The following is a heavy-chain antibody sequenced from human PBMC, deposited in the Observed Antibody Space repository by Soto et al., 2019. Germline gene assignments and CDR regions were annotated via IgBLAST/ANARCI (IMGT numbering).Heavy chain of an antibody. CDR1: GFTFSNAW. J-gene: IGHJ4*02. CDR2: IKSKTDGGTT. Sequence: EVRLVESGGGLVKPGGSLRLSCAASGFTFSNAWMSWVRQAPGKGLEWVGRIKSKTDGGTTDYAAPLKGIFTISRDDSKIKLYLQMNSLNTEDTAVYYCNTEYLDIVVVVADRSFDYWGQGTLGTVS. CDR3: NTEYLDIVVVVADRSFDY. V-gene: IGHV3-15*01. D-gene: IGHD2-15*01.